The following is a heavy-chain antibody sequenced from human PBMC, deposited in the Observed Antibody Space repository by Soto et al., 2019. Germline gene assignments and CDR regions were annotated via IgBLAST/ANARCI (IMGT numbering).Heavy chain of an antibody. D-gene: IGHD3-3*01. CDR1: GGSISSYY. Sequence: QVQLQESGPGLVKPSETLSLTCTVSGGSISSYYWSWIRQPPGKGLEWIGYIYYSGSTNYNPSLKSRVTISVDTSKNQFSLKLSSATAADTAVYYCARFKPTYYDFRSGYIDSFYFDYWGQGTLVTVSS. V-gene: IGHV4-59*01. CDR3: ARFKPTYYDFRSGYIDSFYFDY. J-gene: IGHJ4*02. CDR2: IYYSGST.